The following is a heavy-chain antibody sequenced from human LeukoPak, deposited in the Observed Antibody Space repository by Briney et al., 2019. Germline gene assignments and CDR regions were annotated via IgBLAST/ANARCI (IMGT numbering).Heavy chain of an antibody. CDR1: GYSFTSYW. Sequence: GESLKISCKGSGYSFTSYWIGWVRQMPGKGLEWMGIIYPGDSDTRYSPSFQGQVTISADKSISTAYLQWSSLKASDTAMYYCARRRGKYSSSWQYNWFDPWGQGTLVTVSS. CDR2: IYPGDSDT. CDR3: ARRRGKYSSSWQYNWFDP. D-gene: IGHD6-13*01. V-gene: IGHV5-51*01. J-gene: IGHJ5*02.